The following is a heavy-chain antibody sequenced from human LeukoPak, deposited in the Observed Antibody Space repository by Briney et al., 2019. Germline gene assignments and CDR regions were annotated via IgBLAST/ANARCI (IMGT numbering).Heavy chain of an antibody. CDR2: INPSGGST. V-gene: IGHV1-46*01. D-gene: IGHD2-2*01. Sequence: ASGKVSCKASGYTFTSYYMHWVRQAPGQGLEWMGIINPSGGSTSYAQKFQGRVTMTRDMSTSTVYMELSSLRSEDTAVYYCATRSVSSKGYYYYYMDVWGKGTTVTVSS. CDR3: ATRSVSSKGYYYYYMDV. CDR1: GYTFTSYY. J-gene: IGHJ6*03.